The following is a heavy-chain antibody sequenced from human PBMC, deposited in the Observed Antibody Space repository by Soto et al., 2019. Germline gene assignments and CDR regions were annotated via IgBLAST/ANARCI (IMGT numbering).Heavy chain of an antibody. D-gene: IGHD2-2*01. CDR2: INHSGST. J-gene: IGHJ4*02. V-gene: IGHV4-34*01. Sequence: SETLSLTCAVYGGSFSGYYWSWIRQPPGKGLEWIGEINHSGSTNYNPSLKSRVTISVDTSKNQFSLKLSSVTAADTAVYYCARGRNEDSYCSSTSCYPYYFDYWGQGTLVTVSS. CDR3: ARGRNEDSYCSSTSCYPYYFDY. CDR1: GGSFSGYY.